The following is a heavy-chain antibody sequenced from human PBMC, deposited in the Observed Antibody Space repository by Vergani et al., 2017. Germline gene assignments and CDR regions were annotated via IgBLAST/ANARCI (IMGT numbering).Heavy chain of an antibody. V-gene: IGHV3-30-3*01. D-gene: IGHD5-18*01. CDR1: GFTFSSYA. Sequence: QVQLVESGGGVVQPGRSLRLSCAASGFTFSSYAMHWVRQAPGKGLEWVAVISYDGSNKYYADSVKGLFTISRDNSKNTLYLQMNSLRAEDTAVYYCARGGGDTATPVPFDYWGQGTLVTVSS. CDR3: ARGGGDTATPVPFDY. J-gene: IGHJ4*02. CDR2: ISYDGSNK.